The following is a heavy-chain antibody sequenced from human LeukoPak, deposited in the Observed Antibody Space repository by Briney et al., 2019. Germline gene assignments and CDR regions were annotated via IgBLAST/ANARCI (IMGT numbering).Heavy chain of an antibody. CDR1: GFTFSSYG. V-gene: IGHV3-30*02. J-gene: IGHJ4*02. CDR3: AKDDSREDIVVVPAATAFDY. CDR2: IRYDGSNK. Sequence: GGSLRLSCAASGFTFSSYGMHWVRPAPGKGLEWVAFIRYDGSNKYYADSVKGRFTISRDNSKNTLYLQMNSLRAEDTAVYYCAKDDSREDIVVVPAATAFDYWGQGTLVTVSS. D-gene: IGHD2-2*01.